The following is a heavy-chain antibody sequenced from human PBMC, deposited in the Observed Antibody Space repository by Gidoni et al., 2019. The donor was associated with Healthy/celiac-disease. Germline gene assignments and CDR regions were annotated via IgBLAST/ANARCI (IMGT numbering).Heavy chain of an antibody. V-gene: IGHV3-30*18. D-gene: IGHD2-15*01. J-gene: IGHJ6*02. CDR2: ISYDGSNK. CDR1: GFTFSSYG. CDR3: AKDVGYCSGGSCYSIFYYYYGMDV. Sequence: QVQLVESGGGVVQPGRSLRLSCAASGFTFSSYGIHWVRQAPGKGLEWVAVISYDGSNKYYADSVKGRVTISRDNSKNTLYLQMNSLRAEDTAVYYCAKDVGYCSGGSCYSIFYYYYGMDVWGQGTTVTVSS.